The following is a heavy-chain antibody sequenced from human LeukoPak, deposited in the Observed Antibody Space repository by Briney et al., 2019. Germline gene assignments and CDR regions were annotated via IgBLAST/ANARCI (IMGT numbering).Heavy chain of an antibody. CDR3: ARGVTYYDYVWGSYRSDPQFDY. V-gene: IGHV3-64*01. J-gene: IGHJ4*02. CDR1: VFTFSSYA. CDR2: ISSNGGST. D-gene: IGHD3-16*02. Sequence: GGSLRLSCAASVFTFSSYAMHWVRQAPGKGLEYVSAISSNGGSTYYANSVKGRFTISRDNSKNTLYLQMGSLRAEDMAVYYCARGVTYYDYVWGSYRSDPQFDYWGQGTLVTVSS.